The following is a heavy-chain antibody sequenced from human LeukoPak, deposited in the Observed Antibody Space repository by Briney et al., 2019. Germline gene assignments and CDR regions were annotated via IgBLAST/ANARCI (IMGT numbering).Heavy chain of an antibody. CDR3: ARSGGTYWY. J-gene: IGHJ4*02. V-gene: IGHV3-23*01. Sequence: PGGSLRLSCAASGFTFSIYSMNWVRQAPGKGLEWVSGISGSDGSTYDADSVKGRFTISRDNSKNTLYLQMNSLRAEDTAVYYCARSGGTYWYWGQGTLVTVSS. CDR2: ISGSDGST. D-gene: IGHD1-26*01. CDR1: GFTFSIYS.